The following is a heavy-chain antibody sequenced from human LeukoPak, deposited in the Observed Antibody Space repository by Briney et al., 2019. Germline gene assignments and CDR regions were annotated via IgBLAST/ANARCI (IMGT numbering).Heavy chain of an antibody. CDR2: IVGSGGST. V-gene: IGHV3-23*01. J-gene: IGHJ4*02. Sequence: AGGSLRLSCAASGFTLSTFGMHWVRQAPGKGLEWVSAIVGSGGSTYYADSVKGRFTISRDNSKNTLYLQMNSLRAEGTAVYYCASEPYYYFDYWGQGTLVTVSS. CDR1: GFTLSTFG. CDR3: ASEPYYYFDY. D-gene: IGHD3-10*01.